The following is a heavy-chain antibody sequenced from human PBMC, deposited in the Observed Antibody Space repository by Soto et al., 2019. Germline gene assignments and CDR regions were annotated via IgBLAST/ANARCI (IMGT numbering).Heavy chain of an antibody. CDR2: IYYSGST. Sequence: QLQLQESGPGLVKPSETLSLTCTVSGGSISSSSYYWGWIRQPPGKGLEWIGSIYYSGSTYYNPSLKSRVTISVDTYKNQFSLKPSSVTAADTAVYYCARQDGSSSWFHDYYYGMDVWGQGTTVTVSS. V-gene: IGHV4-39*01. CDR3: ARQDGSSSWFHDYYYGMDV. CDR1: GGSISSSSYY. D-gene: IGHD6-13*01. J-gene: IGHJ6*02.